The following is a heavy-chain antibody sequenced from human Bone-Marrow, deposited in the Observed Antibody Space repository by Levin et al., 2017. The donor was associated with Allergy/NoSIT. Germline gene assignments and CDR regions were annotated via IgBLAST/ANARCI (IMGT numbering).Heavy chain of an antibody. CDR1: GFTFSGYA. CDR2: ISASGGRT. J-gene: IGHJ5*02. Sequence: GASVKVSCVASGFTFSGYAMSWVRQAPGKGLEWVSAISASGGRTYYADSVKGRFTISRDNSKNTLYLQMNSLRAEDTAVYYCAKCLGWSSGSNWFDPWGQGTLVTVSS. CDR3: AKCLGWSSGSNWFDP. D-gene: IGHD3-22*01. V-gene: IGHV3-23*01.